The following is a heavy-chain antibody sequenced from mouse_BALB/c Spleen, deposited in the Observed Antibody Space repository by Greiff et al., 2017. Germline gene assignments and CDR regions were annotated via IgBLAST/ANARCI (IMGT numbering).Heavy chain of an antibody. CDR1: GYAFSSSW. V-gene: IGHV1-82*01. CDR3: AISTMITTEVVAY. J-gene: IGHJ3*01. Sequence: QVQLQQSGPELVKPGASVKISCKASGYAFSSSWMNWVKQRPGQGLEWIGRIYPGDGDTNYNGKFKGKATLTADKSSSTAYMQLSSLTSVDSAVYFCAISTMITTEVVAYWGQGTLVTVSA. D-gene: IGHD2-4*01. CDR2: IYPGDGDT.